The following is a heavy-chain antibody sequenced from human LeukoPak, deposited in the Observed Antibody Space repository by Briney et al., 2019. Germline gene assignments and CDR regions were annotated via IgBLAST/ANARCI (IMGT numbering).Heavy chain of an antibody. Sequence: GESLKISCAASGFTFSSYWMSWVRQAPGKGLEWVANIKQDGSEKYYVDSVKGRFTISRDNAKNSLYLQMNSLRAEDTAVYYCARARLGITAAAGRFDPWGQGTLVTVSS. D-gene: IGHD6-13*01. CDR3: ARARLGITAAAGRFDP. CDR2: IKQDGSEK. CDR1: GFTFSSYW. J-gene: IGHJ5*02. V-gene: IGHV3-7*01.